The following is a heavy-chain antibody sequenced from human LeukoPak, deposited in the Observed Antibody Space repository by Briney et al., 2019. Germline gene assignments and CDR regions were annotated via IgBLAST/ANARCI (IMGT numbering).Heavy chain of an antibody. V-gene: IGHV3-33*01. CDR2: IWNDGSHK. Sequence: AGRSLRLSCAASGFTFSSYGMHWVRQAPGRGLEWVAVIWNDGSHKYYADSVKGRFTISRDNSKNTLYLQMNSLRTEDTAVYFCSASRPHYGDYYGLDVWGHGTTVTVSS. CDR3: SASRPHYGDYYGLDV. D-gene: IGHD4/OR15-4a*01. CDR1: GFTFSSYG. J-gene: IGHJ6*02.